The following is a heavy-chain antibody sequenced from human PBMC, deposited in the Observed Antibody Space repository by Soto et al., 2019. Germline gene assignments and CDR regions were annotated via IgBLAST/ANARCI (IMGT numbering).Heavy chain of an antibody. J-gene: IGHJ6*02. V-gene: IGHV1-69*12. Sequence: QVQLVQSGAEVKKPGSSVKVSCKASGGTFSSYAISWVRQAPGQGLEWMGGIIPIFRTADYAQKFQGRVTITADASTGTADMELSSLRSEDTAVYYCASVETERYYYGMDVWGQGTTVTVSS. CDR2: IIPIFRTA. CDR1: GGTFSSYA. D-gene: IGHD2-15*01. CDR3: ASVETERYYYGMDV.